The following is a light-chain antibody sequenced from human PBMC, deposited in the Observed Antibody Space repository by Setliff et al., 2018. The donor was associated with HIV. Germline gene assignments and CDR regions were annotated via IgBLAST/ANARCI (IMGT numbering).Light chain of an antibody. J-gene: IGLJ1*01. V-gene: IGLV2-11*01. CDR1: SSDVGGYNY. Sequence: QAVVTQPASVSGSPGQSITISCTGTSSDVGGYNYVSWYQQQPGKAPKLMIYDVSQRPSGVPDRFSGSKSGNTASLTISGLQAVDEADYCCCAYAGSYTSLYVFGTGTRSPS. CDR2: DVS. CDR3: CAYAGSYTSLYV.